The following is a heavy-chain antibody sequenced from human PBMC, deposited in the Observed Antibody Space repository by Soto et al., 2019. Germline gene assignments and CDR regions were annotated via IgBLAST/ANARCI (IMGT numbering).Heavy chain of an antibody. CDR1: GFTLSGYA. Sequence: EVQLVESGGGLAQPGGSLRLSCAASGFTLSGYAMDWVRKAPGKGLEYVSGISTNGVGTYYANSVQGRFTISRDNSKNTVYLQMGSLRPEDMAVYYCARRARPDFYYMDVWGKGTTVTVSS. V-gene: IGHV3-64*01. J-gene: IGHJ6*03. CDR3: ARRARPDFYYMDV. D-gene: IGHD6-6*01. CDR2: ISTNGVGT.